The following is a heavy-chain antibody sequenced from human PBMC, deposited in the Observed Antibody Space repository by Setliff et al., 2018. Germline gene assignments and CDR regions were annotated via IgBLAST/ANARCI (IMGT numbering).Heavy chain of an antibody. Sequence: GGSLRLSCVGSGFSFSSYAMTWVRQAPGKGLEWVSSVSGSGDRIFYADSVKGRFTISRDNSKNTLYVQMNTLGPEDTAVYYCMKEPYYYDSSGYYYGVGYFQHWGQGTLVTVSS. CDR3: MKEPYYYDSSGYYYGVGYFQH. CDR1: GFSFSSYA. CDR2: VSGSGDRI. V-gene: IGHV3-23*01. J-gene: IGHJ1*01. D-gene: IGHD3-22*01.